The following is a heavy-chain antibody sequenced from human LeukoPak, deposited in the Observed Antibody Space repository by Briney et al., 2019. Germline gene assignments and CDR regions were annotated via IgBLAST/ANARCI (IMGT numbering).Heavy chain of an antibody. CDR2: ISYDGSNK. CDR1: GFTFSSYG. CDR3: ARIRGDWYFDY. Sequence: PGGSLRLSCAASGFTFSSYGMHWVRQAPGKGLEWVAVISYDGSNKYYADSVKGRFTISRDNSKNTLYLQMNSLRAEDTAVYYCARIRGDWYFDYWGQGTLVTVSS. J-gene: IGHJ4*02. V-gene: IGHV3-30*03. D-gene: IGHD2-21*01.